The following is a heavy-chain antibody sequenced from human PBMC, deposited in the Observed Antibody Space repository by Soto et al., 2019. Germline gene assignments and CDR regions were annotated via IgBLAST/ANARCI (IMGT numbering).Heavy chain of an antibody. Sequence: PGGSLRLSCVASGLTLSDYYMTWIRQAPGRGLESVAYISSNTKMIFYSDSVKGRFTISRDNAKNALFLEMSGLRVEDSATYYCAGSGPIPAYDSSGYRKYGFSVWGQGTKVTVS. V-gene: IGHV3-11*01. D-gene: IGHD3-22*01. CDR3: AGSGPIPAYDSSGYRKYGFSV. J-gene: IGHJ3*01. CDR2: ISSNTKMI. CDR1: GLTLSDYY.